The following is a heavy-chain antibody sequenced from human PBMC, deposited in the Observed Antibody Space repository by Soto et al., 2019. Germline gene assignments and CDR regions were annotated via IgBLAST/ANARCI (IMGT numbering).Heavy chain of an antibody. CDR3: ARVRSGYYSGIDY. CDR1: GYTFTSYG. D-gene: IGHD3-22*01. Sequence: ASVKGSCKASGYTFTSYGISWVRQFPGQGLEWMGGIIPIFGTANYAQKFQGRVTITADESTSTAYMELSSLRSEDTAVYYCARVRSGYYSGIDYWGQGTLVTVSS. CDR2: IIPIFGTA. V-gene: IGHV1-69*01. J-gene: IGHJ4*02.